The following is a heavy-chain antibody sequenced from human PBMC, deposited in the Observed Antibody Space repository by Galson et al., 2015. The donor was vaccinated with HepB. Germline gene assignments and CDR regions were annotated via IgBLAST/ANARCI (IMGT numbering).Heavy chain of an antibody. CDR1: GFNFITYS. Sequence: SLRLSCAASGFNFITYSMSWVRQAPGKGLEWVSGISHSGGSTFYADSVKGRFTISRDNSKNTLYLQMNSLRAEDTAVYYCAKDPYCTGPSCYPDSWGQGTLVTVSS. CDR2: ISHSGGST. J-gene: IGHJ4*02. V-gene: IGHV3-23*01. CDR3: AKDPYCTGPSCYPDS. D-gene: IGHD2-8*02.